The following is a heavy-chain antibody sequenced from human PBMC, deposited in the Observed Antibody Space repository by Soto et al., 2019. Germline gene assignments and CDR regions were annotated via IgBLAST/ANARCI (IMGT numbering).Heavy chain of an antibody. V-gene: IGHV4-61*01. CDR1: GASVNSEKYY. J-gene: IGHJ5*02. D-gene: IGHD3-3*01. CDR3: ARGVLRFFQWFGP. CDR2: VYYSGST. Sequence: PSETLSRTCTVAGASVNSEKYYWSWIRQRPGKGLEWIGYVYYSGSTNYNPSLKSRATISLDTYKNQFSLKMTSMTSADTAFYFCARGVLRFFQWFGPWGQGTLVPVSS.